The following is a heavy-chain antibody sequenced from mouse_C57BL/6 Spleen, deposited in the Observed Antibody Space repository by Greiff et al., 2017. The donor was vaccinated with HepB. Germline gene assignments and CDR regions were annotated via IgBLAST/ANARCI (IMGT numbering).Heavy chain of an antibody. D-gene: IGHD1-1*01. J-gene: IGHJ2*01. Sequence: VKQSHGKSLEWIGDINPNNGGTSYNQKFKGKATFTVDKSSSTAYMELRSLTSEDSAVYYCARSRFITTVVAPFDYWGQGTTLTVSS. CDR3: ARSRFITTVVAPFDY. CDR2: INPNNGGT. V-gene: IGHV1-26*01.